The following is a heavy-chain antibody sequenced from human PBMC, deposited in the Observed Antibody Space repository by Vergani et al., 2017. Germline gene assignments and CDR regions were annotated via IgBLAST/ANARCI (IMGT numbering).Heavy chain of an antibody. Sequence: QVQLVETGGGVVQPGGSLRLYCATSGFSSNTYGAHWVRQAPGKGLEWVAFIGYDGRIKYNVDSVKGRFTISRDTSKKTLSLQMRSLIADDTAVYYCAKDGRENSDYGYYDYWGQGTLVTVSS. J-gene: IGHJ4*02. CDR1: GFSSNTYG. CDR3: AKDGRENSDYGYYDY. CDR2: IGYDGRIK. V-gene: IGHV3-30*02. D-gene: IGHD4-17*01.